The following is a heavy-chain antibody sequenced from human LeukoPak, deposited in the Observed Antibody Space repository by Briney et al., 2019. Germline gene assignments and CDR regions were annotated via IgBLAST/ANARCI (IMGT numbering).Heavy chain of an antibody. CDR3: ARAGGAVAVRGAHFDY. J-gene: IGHJ4*02. V-gene: IGHV4-59*01. CDR2: IYYSGST. D-gene: IGHD6-19*01. CDR1: GVSISSYY. Sequence: SETLSLTCTVSGVSISSYYWSWIRQPPGKGLEWIGYIYYSGSTNYNPSLKSRVTISVDTSKNQFSLKLSSVTAADTAVYYCARAGGAVAVRGAHFDYWGQGTLVTVSS.